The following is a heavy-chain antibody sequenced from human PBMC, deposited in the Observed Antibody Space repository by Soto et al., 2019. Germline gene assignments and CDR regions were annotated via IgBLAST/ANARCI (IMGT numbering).Heavy chain of an antibody. D-gene: IGHD2-2*01. CDR3: ARRVGSCSGTSCNGWFDP. CDR2: IYHNGST. Sequence: SETLSLTCSVSGDSISKTTSYWGWIRQPPGKGLEWIGTIYHNGSTYYNPSLMSRVTLSIDKSKNQLSLKLNSVTAADTAVYYCARRVGSCSGTSCNGWFDPWGQGTLVTAPQ. CDR1: GDSISKTTSY. J-gene: IGHJ5*02. V-gene: IGHV4-39*01.